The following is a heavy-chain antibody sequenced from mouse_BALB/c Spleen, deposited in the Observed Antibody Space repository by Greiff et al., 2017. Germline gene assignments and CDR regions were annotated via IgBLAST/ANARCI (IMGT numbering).Heavy chain of an antibody. CDR3: ARRSTGTHFDY. Sequence: EVQGVESGGGLVQPGGSRKLSCAASGFTFSSFGMHWVRQAPEKGLEWVAYISSGSSTIYYADTVKGRFTISRDNPKNTLFLQMTSLRSEDTAMYYCARRSTGTHFDYWGQGTTLTVSS. J-gene: IGHJ2*01. D-gene: IGHD4-1*01. V-gene: IGHV5-17*02. CDR2: ISSGSSTI. CDR1: GFTFSSFG.